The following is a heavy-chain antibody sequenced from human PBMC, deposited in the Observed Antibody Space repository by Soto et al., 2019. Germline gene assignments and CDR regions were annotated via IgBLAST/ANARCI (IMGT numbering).Heavy chain of an antibody. CDR1: GYTFTGYY. CDR2: INPNSGGT. Sequence: ASVKVSCKASGYTFTGYYMHWVRQAPGQGLEWMGWINPNSGGTNYAQKFQGRVTMTRDTSISTAYMELSRLRSDDTAVYYCARGRIAARLGRAGLHWFDPWGQGTLVTVSS. J-gene: IGHJ5*02. CDR3: ARGRIAARLGRAGLHWFDP. V-gene: IGHV1-2*02. D-gene: IGHD6-6*01.